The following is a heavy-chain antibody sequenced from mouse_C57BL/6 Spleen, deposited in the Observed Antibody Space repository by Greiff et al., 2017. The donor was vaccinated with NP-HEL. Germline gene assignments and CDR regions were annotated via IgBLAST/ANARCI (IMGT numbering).Heavy chain of an antibody. V-gene: IGHV6-3*01. D-gene: IGHD1-1*01. CDR3: TEFITTVVGAY. CDR1: GFTFSNYW. Sequence: EVQRVESGGGLVQPGGSMKLSCVASGFTFSNYWMNWVRQSPEKGLEWVAQIRLKSDNYATHYAESVKGRFTISRDDSKSSVYLQMNNLRAEDTGIYYCTEFITTVVGAYWGQGTLVTVSA. CDR2: IRLKSDNYAT. J-gene: IGHJ3*01.